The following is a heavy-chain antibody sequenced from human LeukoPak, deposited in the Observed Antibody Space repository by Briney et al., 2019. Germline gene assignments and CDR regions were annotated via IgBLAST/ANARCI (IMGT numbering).Heavy chain of an antibody. D-gene: IGHD3-22*01. Sequence: SVKVSCKASGGTFSSYAVSWVRQAPGRGFEWMGRIIPVFGTTKYAQMFQGRVTITTDKSTGTAYMELSRLRSGDTAVYYCARVISPYYYDSSGYYGDWFDPWGQGTLVTVSS. V-gene: IGHV1-69*05. CDR1: GGTFSSYA. J-gene: IGHJ5*02. CDR3: ARVISPYYYDSSGYYGDWFDP. CDR2: IIPVFGTT.